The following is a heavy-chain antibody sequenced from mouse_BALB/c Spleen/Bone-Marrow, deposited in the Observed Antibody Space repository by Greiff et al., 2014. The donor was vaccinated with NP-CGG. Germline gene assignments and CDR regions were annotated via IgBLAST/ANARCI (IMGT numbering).Heavy chain of an antibody. D-gene: IGHD4-1*01. J-gene: IGHJ4*01. V-gene: IGHV14-3*02. Sequence: VQLQQSGAELVKPGASVKLSCTASGFNIKDTYMHWVKQRPEQGLEWIGRIDPANGNTKYDPKFQGKATITADTSSITAYLQPSSLTSEDSAVYSCARWEYYAMDYWGQGTSVTVSS. CDR2: IDPANGNT. CDR1: GFNIKDTY. CDR3: ARWEYYAMDY.